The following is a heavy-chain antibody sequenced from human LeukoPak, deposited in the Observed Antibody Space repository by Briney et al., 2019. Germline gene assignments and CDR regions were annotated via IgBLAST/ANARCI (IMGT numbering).Heavy chain of an antibody. D-gene: IGHD3-22*01. J-gene: IGHJ5*02. CDR2: MNPNSGNT. CDR1: GYTFTSYD. Sequence: ASVKVSCKASGYTFTSYDINWVRQAPGQGLEWMGWMNPNSGNTGYAQKFQGRVTMTRNTSISTAYMELSSLRSEDTAVYYCARDFQTYYYDSSGYERINWFDPWGQGTLVTVSS. CDR3: ARDFQTYYYDSSGYERINWFDP. V-gene: IGHV1-8*01.